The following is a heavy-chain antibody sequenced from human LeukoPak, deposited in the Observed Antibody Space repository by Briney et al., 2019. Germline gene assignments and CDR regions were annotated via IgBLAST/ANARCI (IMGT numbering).Heavy chain of an antibody. CDR3: AKVRSSGWYGAAYYFDY. J-gene: IGHJ4*02. CDR1: GFTFDDYA. CDR2: ISWNSGSI. D-gene: IGHD6-19*01. V-gene: IGHV3-9*01. Sequence: GGSLRHSCAASGFTFDDYAMHWVRQAPGKGLEWVSGISWNSGSIGYADSVKGRFTISRDNAKNSLYLQMNSLRAEDTALYYCAKVRSSGWYGAAYYFDYWGQGTLVTVSS.